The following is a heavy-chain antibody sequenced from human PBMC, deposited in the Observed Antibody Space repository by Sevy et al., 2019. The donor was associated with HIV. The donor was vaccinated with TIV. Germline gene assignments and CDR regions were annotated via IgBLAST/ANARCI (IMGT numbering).Heavy chain of an antibody. D-gene: IGHD6-13*01. CDR1: GFSFSDYY. CDR3: ARVGLAASGGGFGAFDM. V-gene: IGHV3-11*01. CDR2: ISGSTNAI. Sequence: GGSLRLSCAASGFSFSDYYMTWIRQAPGKGLEWVSYISGSTNAIFYADSVKGRFIISRDNTKKSLYLRMNTLRAEDTAVYYCARVGLAASGGGFGAFDMWGLGTMVTVSS. J-gene: IGHJ3*02.